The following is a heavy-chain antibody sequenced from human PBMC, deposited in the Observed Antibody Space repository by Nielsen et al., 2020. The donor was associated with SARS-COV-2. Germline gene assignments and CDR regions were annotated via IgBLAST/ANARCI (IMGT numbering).Heavy chain of an antibody. CDR2: IYYSGST. V-gene: IGHV4-61*01. CDR1: GGSISSSSYY. J-gene: IGHJ6*03. CDR3: ARESGERWCSGGSCYWWPYYYYYMDV. Sequence: SETLSLTCTVSGGSISSSSYYWGWIRQPPGKGLEWIGYIYYSGSTNYNPSLKSRVTISVDTSKNQFSLKLSSVTAADTAVYYCARESGERWCSGGSCYWWPYYYYYMDVWGKGTTVTVSS. D-gene: IGHD2-15*01.